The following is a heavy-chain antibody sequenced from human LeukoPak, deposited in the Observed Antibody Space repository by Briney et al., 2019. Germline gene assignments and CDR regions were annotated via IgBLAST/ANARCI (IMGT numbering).Heavy chain of an antibody. CDR1: GASITSGAYY. D-gene: IGHD2-2*01. CDR2: ICYSGST. CDR3: AAIVVVTTAIDY. Sequence: PSQTLSLTCTVSGASITSGAYYWSWIRQLPGKGLEWLGYICYSGSTYYNPSLKSRVTISVDTSENQFSLKLRSVTAADTAVYYCAAIVVVTTAIDYWGQGTLVTVSS. V-gene: IGHV4-31*03. J-gene: IGHJ4*02.